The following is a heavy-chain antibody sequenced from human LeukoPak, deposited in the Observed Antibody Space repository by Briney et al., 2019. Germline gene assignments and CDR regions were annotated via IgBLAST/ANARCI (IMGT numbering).Heavy chain of an antibody. Sequence: SETLSLTCTVSGGSITSSHWSWIRQPPGEGLEWIGFISNTGTTNYNPSLKSRVTISVDTSKNRFSPKLSSVTAADRALYYCARGMIAQSAGAFNIWGQGTVVTVSS. D-gene: IGHD3-22*01. J-gene: IGHJ3*02. V-gene: IGHV4-59*01. CDR1: GGSITSSH. CDR3: ARGMIAQSAGAFNI. CDR2: ISNTGTT.